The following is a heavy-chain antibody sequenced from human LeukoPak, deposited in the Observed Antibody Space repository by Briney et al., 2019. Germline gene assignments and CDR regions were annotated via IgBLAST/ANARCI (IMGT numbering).Heavy chain of an antibody. CDR1: GGSISSHY. J-gene: IGHJ4*02. CDR2: IYYSGTT. Sequence: SETLSLTCTVSGGSISSHYWSWIRQPPGKGLEWIGYIYYSGTTNYNPSLKSRVTISVDTSKNQFSLKLNSVTAADTAVYYCARGVYIAAAQYGYWGQGTLVTVSS. CDR3: ARGVYIAAAQYGY. D-gene: IGHD6-13*01. V-gene: IGHV4-59*11.